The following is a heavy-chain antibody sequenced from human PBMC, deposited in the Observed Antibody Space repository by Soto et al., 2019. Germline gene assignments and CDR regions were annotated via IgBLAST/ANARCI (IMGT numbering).Heavy chain of an antibody. Sequence: GGSLSLSCAASGFTFSSYAMSWVRQAPGKGLEWVSAISGSGGSTYYADSVKGRFTISRDNSKNTLYLQMNSLRAEDTAVYYCAKTWEGYCSGGSCLNDDAFDIWGQGTMVTVSS. J-gene: IGHJ3*02. D-gene: IGHD2-15*01. CDR1: GFTFSSYA. CDR3: AKTWEGYCSGGSCLNDDAFDI. V-gene: IGHV3-23*01. CDR2: ISGSGGST.